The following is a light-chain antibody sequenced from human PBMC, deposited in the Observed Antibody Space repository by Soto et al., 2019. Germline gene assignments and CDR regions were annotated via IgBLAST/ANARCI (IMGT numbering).Light chain of an antibody. V-gene: IGLV2-14*03. CDR2: DVT. CDR1: SSDVGGYNY. J-gene: IGLJ2*01. Sequence: QSALTQPASVSGSPGQWITISCTGTSSDVGGYNYVSWYQQHPGKAPKLMIYDVTNRPSGVSYRFSGSTSGNTASLTISGLQAEDEADYYCSSYTTTSAVAFGGGTKLTVL. CDR3: SSYTTTSAVA.